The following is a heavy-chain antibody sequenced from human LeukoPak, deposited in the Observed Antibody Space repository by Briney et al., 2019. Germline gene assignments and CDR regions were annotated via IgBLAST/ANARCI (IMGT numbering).Heavy chain of an antibody. CDR1: GFTFSSYG. CDR2: IRYDGSNK. D-gene: IGHD3-9*01. CDR3: AKDTVLRYFDWLSVYFDY. Sequence: PGGSLRLSCAASGFTFSSYGMHWVRQAPGKGLEWVAFIRYDGSNKYYADSVKGRFTISRDNSKNTLYLQMNSLRAEDTAVYYCAKDTVLRYFDWLSVYFDYWGQGTLVTVSS. V-gene: IGHV3-30*02. J-gene: IGHJ4*02.